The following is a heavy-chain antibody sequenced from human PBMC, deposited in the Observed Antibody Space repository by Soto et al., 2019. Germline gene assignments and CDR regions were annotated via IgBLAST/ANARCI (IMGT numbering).Heavy chain of an antibody. CDR3: ARDRMAGGYYYYAMDV. CDR2: ISSSSSTM. D-gene: IGHD6-19*01. Sequence: EVQLVESGGGLVQPGGSLRLSCAASGFTFSSYSMNWVRQAPGKGLEWLSYISSSSSTMYADSVKGRFTISRDNAKNSLYLQMNSLRDEDTAVYYCARDRMAGGYYYYAMDVGGQGTTVTVS. CDR1: GFTFSSYS. V-gene: IGHV3-48*02. J-gene: IGHJ6*02.